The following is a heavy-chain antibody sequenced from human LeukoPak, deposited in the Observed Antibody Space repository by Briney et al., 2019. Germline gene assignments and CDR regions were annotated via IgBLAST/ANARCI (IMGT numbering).Heavy chain of an antibody. Sequence: GGSLRLSCAASGFTFSSYAMHWVRQAPGKGLEWVAVISYDGSNKYYADSVKGRFTISRDNSKNTLYLQMNSLRAEDTAVYYCAKLIVASDYWGQGTLVTVSS. CDR1: GFTFSSYA. D-gene: IGHD2/OR15-2a*01. CDR2: ISYDGSNK. V-gene: IGHV3-30*04. J-gene: IGHJ4*02. CDR3: AKLIVASDY.